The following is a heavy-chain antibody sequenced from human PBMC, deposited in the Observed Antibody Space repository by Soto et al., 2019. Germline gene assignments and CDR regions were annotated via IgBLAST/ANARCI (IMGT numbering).Heavy chain of an antibody. D-gene: IGHD6-13*01. Sequence: ASVKVSCKASGYTFTCYYMHWVRHAPGQGLEWMGLINPNSGVTNYAQKLQGRVTMTTDTSTSTASMEMRGLRFDDTAVYCCASFIAEVGNSGDYWGEGPLVAVFS. CDR3: ASFIAEVGNSGDY. J-gene: IGHJ4*02. CDR1: GYTFTCYY. CDR2: INPNSGVT. V-gene: IGHV1-2*02.